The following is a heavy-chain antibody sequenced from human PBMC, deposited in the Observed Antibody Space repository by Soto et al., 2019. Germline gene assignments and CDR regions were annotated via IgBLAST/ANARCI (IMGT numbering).Heavy chain of an antibody. CDR2: ISYDGSNK. CDR1: GFTFSSYA. Sequence: GGSLRLSCAASGFTFSSYAMHWVRQAPGKGLEWVAVISYDGSNKYYADSVKGRFTISRDNSKNTLYLQLTSLRAEDTAVYYCARDRYDILTGYYSYWGQGTLVTVSS. CDR3: ARDRYDILTGYYSY. V-gene: IGHV3-30-3*01. J-gene: IGHJ4*02. D-gene: IGHD3-9*01.